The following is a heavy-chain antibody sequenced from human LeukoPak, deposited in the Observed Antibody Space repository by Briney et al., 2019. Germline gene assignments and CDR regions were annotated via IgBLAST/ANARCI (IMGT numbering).Heavy chain of an antibody. CDR1: GYTFTSYY. D-gene: IGHD4-17*01. CDR3: ARDEGDYGDYLSMDA. CDR2: INPSGGST. Sequence: ASVKVSCKASGYTFTSYYMHWVRQAPGQGLEWMGIINPSGGSTSYAQKFQGRVTMTRDTSTSTVYMELSSLRSEDTAVYYCARDEGDYGDYLSMDAWGQGTTVTVSS. J-gene: IGHJ6*02. V-gene: IGHV1-46*01.